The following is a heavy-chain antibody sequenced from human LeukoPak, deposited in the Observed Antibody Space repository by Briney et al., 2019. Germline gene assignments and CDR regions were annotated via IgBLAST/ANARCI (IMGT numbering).Heavy chain of an antibody. V-gene: IGHV4-4*02. CDR3: ARGVVPAAIAHIFAHLETYFDY. CDR1: GGSISSSNW. D-gene: IGHD2-2*01. J-gene: IGHJ4*02. Sequence: NPSETLSLTCAVSGGSISSSNWWSWVRQPPGKGLEWIGEIYHSGSTNYNPSLKSRVTISVDKSKNQFSLKLSSVTAADTAVYYCARGVVPAAIAHIFAHLETYFDYWGQGTLVTVSS. CDR2: IYHSGST.